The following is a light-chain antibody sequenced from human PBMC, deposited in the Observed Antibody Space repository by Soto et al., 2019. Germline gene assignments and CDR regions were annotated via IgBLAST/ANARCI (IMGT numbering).Light chain of an antibody. V-gene: IGLV2-11*01. CDR3: CSYAGSYTYVV. Sequence: QSALTQPRSVSGSPGQSVTISCTGTSIDVGGYNYVSWYQQHPGKAPKLMIYDVSKRPSGVPDRFSGSKSGNTASLTISGLQAEDEADYYFCSYAGSYTYVVFGGWTKVNVL. CDR1: SIDVGGYNY. CDR2: DVS. J-gene: IGLJ2*01.